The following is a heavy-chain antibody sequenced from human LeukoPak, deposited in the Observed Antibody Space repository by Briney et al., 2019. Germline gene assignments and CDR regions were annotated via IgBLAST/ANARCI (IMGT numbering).Heavy chain of an antibody. V-gene: IGHV4-4*02. J-gene: IGHJ4*02. D-gene: IGHD3-10*01. CDR2: VSHRGDT. CDR1: GGSISSSNL. Sequence: PSGTLSLTCAVFGGSISSSNLWSWVHQPPGKGLEWIGEVSHRGDTNYNPSLKSRVTISIDKSKNHFSLRLTSVTAADTAVYYCTRGGLTFGGNWGQGILVTVSS. CDR3: TRGGLTFGGN.